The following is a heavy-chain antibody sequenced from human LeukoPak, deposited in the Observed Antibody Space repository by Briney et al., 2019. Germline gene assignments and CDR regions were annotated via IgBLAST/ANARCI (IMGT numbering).Heavy chain of an antibody. CDR1: GYTFTTDG. CDR3: ARGFRRRDGYPYGY. V-gene: IGHV1-18*01. Sequence: GASVKVSCKASGYTFTTDGISWVRQSSGHGVEWLGWISAYNGNTNYAQKLQGRVTMTRNTSISTAYMELSSLRSEDTAVYYCARGFRRRDGYPYGYWGQGTLVTVSS. CDR2: ISAYNGNT. D-gene: IGHD5-24*01. J-gene: IGHJ4*02.